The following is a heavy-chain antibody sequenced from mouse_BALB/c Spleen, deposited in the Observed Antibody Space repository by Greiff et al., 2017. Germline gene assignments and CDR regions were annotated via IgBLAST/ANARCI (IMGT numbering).Heavy chain of an antibody. J-gene: IGHJ2*01. CDR2: ISYSGST. D-gene: IGHD2-4*01. Sequence: EVKVIESGPSLVKPSQTLSLTCSVTGDSITSGYWNWIRKFPGNKLEYMGYISYSGSTYYNPSLKSRISITRDTSKNQYYLQLNSVTTEDTATYYCARYEYDLYYFDYWGQGTTLTVSS. V-gene: IGHV3-8*02. CDR3: ARYEYDLYYFDY. CDR1: GDSITSGY.